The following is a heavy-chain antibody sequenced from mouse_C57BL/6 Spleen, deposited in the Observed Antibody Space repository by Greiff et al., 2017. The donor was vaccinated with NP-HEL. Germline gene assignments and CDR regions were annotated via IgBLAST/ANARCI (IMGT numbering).Heavy chain of an antibody. V-gene: IGHV1-69*01. CDR2: IDPSDSYT. Sequence: VQLQQPGAELVMPGASVKLSCKASGYTFTSYWMHWVKQRPGQGLELIGEIDPSDSYTNYNQKFKGKSTLTVDKSSSTAYMQLSSLTSEDSAVYYCARLLRFYFDYWGQGTTLTVSS. CDR3: ARLLRFYFDY. CDR1: GYTFTSYW. D-gene: IGHD1-1*01. J-gene: IGHJ2*01.